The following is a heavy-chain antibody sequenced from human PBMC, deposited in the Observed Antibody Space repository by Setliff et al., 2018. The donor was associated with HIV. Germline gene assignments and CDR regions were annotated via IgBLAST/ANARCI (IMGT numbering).Heavy chain of an antibody. J-gene: IGHJ6*02. CDR1: GGSISSASYC. CDR2: IYSSGST. V-gene: IGHV4-61*09. CDR3: AREWARYDYSYANVYYYHGMDV. D-gene: IGHD5-18*01. Sequence: PSETLSLTCTVSGGSISSASYCWSWIRQPAGKGLEWIGHIYSSGSTNYNPSLKSRVTISVDRSKNQFSLKLSSVTAADTAVYYCAREWARYDYSYANVYYYHGMDVWGQGTTVTVSS.